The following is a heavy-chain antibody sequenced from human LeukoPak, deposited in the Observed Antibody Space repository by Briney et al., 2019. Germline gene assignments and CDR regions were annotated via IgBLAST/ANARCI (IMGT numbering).Heavy chain of an antibody. D-gene: IGHD3-22*01. V-gene: IGHV1-2*02. CDR1: AYSFTGYY. CDR3: ARIYYYASSGYYYLDY. J-gene: IGHJ4*02. CDR2: NNPHIAGT. Sequence: GASVKASCKVSAYSFTGYYTQWGRPAPGQGVEWMGSNNPHIAGTIYAQKFQGRVTMSRYTSTSTAYMELSRLRSDDTADYYWARIYYYASSGYYYLDYWGQGTLVTVSS.